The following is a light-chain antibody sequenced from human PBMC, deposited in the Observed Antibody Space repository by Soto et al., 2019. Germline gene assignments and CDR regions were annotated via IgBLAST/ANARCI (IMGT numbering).Light chain of an antibody. J-gene: IGLJ1*01. CDR2: EVH. Sequence: QSVLTQPPSASGSPGQSVTISCTGTRGDGGSYNYVSWYQQRPGKAPKLMIYEVHKRPSGVPDRFSGSKSGNTASLTVSGLQAEDEADYYCSSYAGSNNFVAFXSGTKVTVL. CDR1: RGDGGSYNY. CDR3: SSYAGSNNFVA. V-gene: IGLV2-8*01.